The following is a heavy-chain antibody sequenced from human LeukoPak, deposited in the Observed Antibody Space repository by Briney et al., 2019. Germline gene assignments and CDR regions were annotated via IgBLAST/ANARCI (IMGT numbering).Heavy chain of an antibody. CDR2: ISGSGGST. J-gene: IGHJ3*02. D-gene: IGHD3-16*02. Sequence: PGGSLRLSCAASGFTFSSYAMSWVRQAPGKGLEWVSAISGSGGSTYYADSVKGRFTISRDNSKNTLYLQMNSLRAEDTAVYYCAKGSNDYVWGSYSLDAFDIWGQGTMVTVSS. CDR1: GFTFSSYA. CDR3: AKGSNDYVWGSYSLDAFDI. V-gene: IGHV3-23*01.